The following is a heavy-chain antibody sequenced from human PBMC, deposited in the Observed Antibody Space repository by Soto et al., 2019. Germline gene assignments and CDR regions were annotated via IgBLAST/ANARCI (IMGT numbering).Heavy chain of an antibody. V-gene: IGHV5-10-1*01. Sequence: GESQKICCKGSGCRFTSNWISWVRQLPGRGLEWMGRIDPRDSYTNYSPSFQGHVTISADKSISTAYLQWSSLKASDTAIYYCARRGDSSGWNDMDVWGQGTTVTVSS. CDR2: IDPRDSYT. CDR3: ARRGDSSGWNDMDV. J-gene: IGHJ6*02. CDR1: GCRFTSNW. D-gene: IGHD6-19*01.